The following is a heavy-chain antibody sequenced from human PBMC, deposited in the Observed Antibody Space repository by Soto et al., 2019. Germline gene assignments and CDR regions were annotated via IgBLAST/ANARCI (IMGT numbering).Heavy chain of an antibody. V-gene: IGHV1-18*01. CDR3: AGKRSRIPIIVVVGVEGGGMCL. CDR1: GYTFTSYG. J-gene: IGHJ6*02. CDR2: ISAYNGNT. D-gene: IGHD2-15*01. Sequence: QVQLVQSGAEVKKPGASVKVSCKASGYTFTSYGISWVRQAPGQGLEWMGWISAYNGNTNYAQKLQGRVTMTTDTAPSTGYREQRSLRADGTAVYYRAGKRSRIPIIVVVGVEGGGMCLRGQGTTGTVSS.